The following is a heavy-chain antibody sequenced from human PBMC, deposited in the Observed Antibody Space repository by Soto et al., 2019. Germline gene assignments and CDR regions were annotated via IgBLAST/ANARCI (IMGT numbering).Heavy chain of an antibody. J-gene: IGHJ5*02. CDR1: GGSISSSTYY. V-gene: IGHV4-39*07. D-gene: IGHD6-13*01. Sequence: SETLSLTCTVSGGSISSSTYYWGWIRQPPGKGLEWIGTIYYSGSTNYNPSLKSRVTISVDTSKNQFSLKLSSVTAADTAVYYCARAKAPLYSSSWYWFDPWGQGTLVTVSS. CDR2: IYYSGST. CDR3: ARAKAPLYSSSWYWFDP.